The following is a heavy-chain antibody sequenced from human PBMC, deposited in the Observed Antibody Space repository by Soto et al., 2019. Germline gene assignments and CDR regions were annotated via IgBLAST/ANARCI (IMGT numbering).Heavy chain of an antibody. D-gene: IGHD4-4*01. J-gene: IGHJ4*02. CDR1: GGPFSSYY. V-gene: IGHV4-34*01. CDR2: VPQTGGT. CDR3: ALTTGSLYHLDNF. Sequence: PSETLSLTCTVSGGPFSSYYWSWIRQPPGKGLEWIGEVPQTGGTHYNPSLEGRVTMSVDASRRQFSLRLTSVTAADTAVYYCALTTGSLYHLDNFWGQGTLVTVPQ.